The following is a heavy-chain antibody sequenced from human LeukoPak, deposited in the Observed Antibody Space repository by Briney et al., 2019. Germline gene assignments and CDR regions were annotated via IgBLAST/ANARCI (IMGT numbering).Heavy chain of an antibody. CDR2: ISSNSGIK. Sequence: PGGSLRLSCTASRSTFSNAWMTWVRQAPGKGLEWVSDISSNSGIKSYADSVKGRFTISRDNAKNSLYLQMNSLRAEDTAVYYCARAYDFWSGPGGYWGQGTLVTVSS. V-gene: IGHV3-48*01. CDR3: ARAYDFWSGPGGY. D-gene: IGHD3-3*01. J-gene: IGHJ4*02. CDR1: RSTFSNAW.